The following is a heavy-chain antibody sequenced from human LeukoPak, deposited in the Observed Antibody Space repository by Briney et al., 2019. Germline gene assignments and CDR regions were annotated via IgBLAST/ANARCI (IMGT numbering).Heavy chain of an antibody. Sequence: GGSLRLSCAVSGITLSNYGMSWVRQAPGKGLEWVAGISDSGGSTNYADSVKGRFTISRDNPKNTLYLQMNSLRAEDTAVYFCAKRGVVIRVILVGFHKEAYYFESWGQGALVTVS. J-gene: IGHJ4*02. CDR1: GITLSNYG. V-gene: IGHV3-23*01. CDR2: ISDSGGST. D-gene: IGHD3/OR15-3a*01. CDR3: AKRGVVIRVILVGFHKEAYYFES.